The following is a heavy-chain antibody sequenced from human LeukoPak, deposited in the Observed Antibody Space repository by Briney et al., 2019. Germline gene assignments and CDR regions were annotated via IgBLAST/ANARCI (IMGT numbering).Heavy chain of an antibody. CDR1: GCTFSSYA. CDR3: AKDPDSSGYFENWFDP. V-gene: IGHV3-23*01. D-gene: IGHD3-22*01. J-gene: IGHJ5*02. CDR2: ISGSGGST. Sequence: GGSLRLSCAASGCTFSSYAMSWVRQAPGKMLEWVSAISGSGGSTYYADSVKGRFTISRDNSKNTLYLQMNSLRAEDTAVYYCAKDPDSSGYFENWFDPWGQGTLVTVSS.